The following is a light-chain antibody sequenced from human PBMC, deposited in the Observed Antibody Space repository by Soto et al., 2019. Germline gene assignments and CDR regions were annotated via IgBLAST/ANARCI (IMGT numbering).Light chain of an antibody. CDR3: QQYNSYST. V-gene: IGKV1-5*01. CDR1: QSISSW. Sequence: DIQMTQSPSTLSASVGDIVTITCRASQSISSWLAWYQQKPGKAPKLLIYDASSLESGVPSRFSGSGSGTEFTLTISSLQPDDFAPYYCQQYNSYSTFGQGTKVEIK. J-gene: IGKJ1*01. CDR2: DAS.